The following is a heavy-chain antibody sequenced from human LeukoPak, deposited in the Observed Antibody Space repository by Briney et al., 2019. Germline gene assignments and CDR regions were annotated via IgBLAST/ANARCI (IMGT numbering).Heavy chain of an antibody. CDR2: IYYIGTT. Sequence: SETLSLTCTVSGGSISSYYWSWIRQPPGKGLEWIGYIYYIGTTNYNPSLKSRVTISVDTSKNQVSLKLSSVTAADTAVYYCARGNWGFYYYYYGMDVWGQGTTVTVSS. CDR3: ARGNWGFYYYYYGMDV. J-gene: IGHJ6*02. CDR1: GGSISSYY. D-gene: IGHD7-27*01. V-gene: IGHV4-59*08.